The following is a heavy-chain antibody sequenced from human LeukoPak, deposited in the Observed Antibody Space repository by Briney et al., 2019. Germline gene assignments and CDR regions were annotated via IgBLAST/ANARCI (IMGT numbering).Heavy chain of an antibody. D-gene: IGHD1-1*01. Sequence: PGGSLRLSCAVSELTFNTYGMSWVRQAPGGGLEWVSAISGASRYYADSVKGRSTISRDNSQNTMYLQMNNLRVEDTAVYYCANEGERSYWYFDLWSRGTLVTVSP. CDR1: ELTFNTYG. CDR3: ANEGERSYWYFDL. CDR2: ISGASR. J-gene: IGHJ2*01. V-gene: IGHV3-23*01.